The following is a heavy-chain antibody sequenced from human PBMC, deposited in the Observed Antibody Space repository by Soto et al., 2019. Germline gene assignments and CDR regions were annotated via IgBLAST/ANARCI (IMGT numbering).Heavy chain of an antibody. CDR1: GGTFGSYA. CDR3: PRSQGSSTSLEIYYYYYYGMDV. V-gene: IGHV1-69*01. CDR2: IIPIPGTA. D-gene: IGHD2-2*01. J-gene: IGHJ6*02. Sequence: QVQLVQSGAEVKKPGSSVKVSCKASGGTFGSYAISWVRQAPGQGLEWMGGIIPIPGTANYAQKFQGRVTIAADQSTRTAYMELSSRRSEDTAVYYCPRSQGSSTSLEIYYYYYYGMDVWGQGTTVTVSS.